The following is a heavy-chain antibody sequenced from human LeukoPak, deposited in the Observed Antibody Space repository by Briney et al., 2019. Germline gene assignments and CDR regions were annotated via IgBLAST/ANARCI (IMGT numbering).Heavy chain of an antibody. D-gene: IGHD5-18*01. CDR2: IQYDGSNK. CDR3: ATSSSRLDTSSFEY. Sequence: GGSLRLSCAASGFTFSSYGIHWVRQAPGKGLEWVTFIQYDGSNKYADSVKGRFTISRDNSKNVLYLQMNSLRAEDTALYYCATSSSRLDTSSFEYWGQGTLVTVSS. CDR1: GFTFSSYG. V-gene: IGHV3-30*02. J-gene: IGHJ4*02.